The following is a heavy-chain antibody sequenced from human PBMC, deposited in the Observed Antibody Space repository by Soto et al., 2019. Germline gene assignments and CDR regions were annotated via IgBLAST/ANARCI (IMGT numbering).Heavy chain of an antibody. CDR2: IYYIGGT. Sequence: QVKLQQSGPGLVKPSETLSLTCTVSGAALSSGGYFYTWVRQPPGKGLEWLGYIYYIGGTNYNPSLKGRVTISPDKSKSQFSLRLIAVTAADTAGYYCTREQAEGNYFDPWGQGTLVTVSS. CDR1: GAALSSGGYF. V-gene: IGHV4-61*08. CDR3: TREQAEGNYFDP. J-gene: IGHJ5*02.